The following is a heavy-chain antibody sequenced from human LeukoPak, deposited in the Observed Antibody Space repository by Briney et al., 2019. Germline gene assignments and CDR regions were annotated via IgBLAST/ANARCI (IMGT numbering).Heavy chain of an antibody. V-gene: IGHV4-4*07. J-gene: IGHJ4*02. CDR3: ARQGYGASWYHLDY. CDR1: GGSINSYF. Sequence: ASDTLSLTCTVSGGSINSYFWGWVRQPAGKGLEWIGRIYTTGTTHFNPSLRSRLTVSVDTSKNLFSLNLSSVTAADTAVYYCARQGYGASWYHLDYWGRGTLVTASS. D-gene: IGHD6-13*01. CDR2: IYTTGTT.